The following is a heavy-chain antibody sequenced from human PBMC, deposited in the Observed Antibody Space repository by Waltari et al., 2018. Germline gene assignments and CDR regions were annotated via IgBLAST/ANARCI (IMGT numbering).Heavy chain of an antibody. CDR1: GYSFTSYW. V-gene: IGHV5-10-1*03. D-gene: IGHD4-17*01. J-gene: IGHJ3*02. CDR2: IDPSDSYT. CDR3: ARGLATVTTQGAFDI. Sequence: EVQLVQSGAEVKKPGESLRISCKGSGYSFTSYWISWVRQMPGKGLEWMGRIDPSDSYTNYSPSFQGHVTISADKSISTAYLQWSSLKASDTAMYYCARGLATVTTQGAFDIWGQGTMVTVSS.